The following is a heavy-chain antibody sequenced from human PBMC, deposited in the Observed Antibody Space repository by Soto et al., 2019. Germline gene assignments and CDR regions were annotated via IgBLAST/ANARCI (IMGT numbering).Heavy chain of an antibody. CDR2: ISSSGSTI. CDR3: ARVTATIFGVVDAFDI. J-gene: IGHJ3*02. V-gene: IGHV3-11*01. Sequence: RRLSCAASGFTFSDYYMSWIRQAPGKGLEWVSYISSSGSTIYYADSVKGRFTISRDNAKNSLYLQMNSLRAEDTAVYYCARVTATIFGVVDAFDIWGQGTMVTVS. D-gene: IGHD3-3*01. CDR1: GFTFSDYY.